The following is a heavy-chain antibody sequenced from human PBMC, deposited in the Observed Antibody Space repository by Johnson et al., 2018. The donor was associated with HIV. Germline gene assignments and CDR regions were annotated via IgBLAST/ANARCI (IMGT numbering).Heavy chain of an antibody. CDR3: AREEGTDILTRGDAFDI. D-gene: IGHD3-9*01. V-gene: IGHV3-11*04. J-gene: IGHJ3*02. CDR2: ISTSGSTI. CDR1: GFIFSDYY. Sequence: QVQLVESGGGLVRPGGSLRLSCAASGFIFSDYYMSWIRQAPGRGLDWVSYISTSGSTINYADSVKGRFTISRDNAKKSLYLQMNSLRAEDTAVYYCAREEGTDILTRGDAFDIWGQGTMVTVSS.